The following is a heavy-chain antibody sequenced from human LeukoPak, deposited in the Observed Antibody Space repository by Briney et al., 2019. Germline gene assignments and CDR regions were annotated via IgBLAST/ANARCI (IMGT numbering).Heavy chain of an antibody. D-gene: IGHD1-26*01. CDR3: ARDPVGGSTIFDY. J-gene: IGHJ4*02. Sequence: SQTLSLTCAISGDSVSSNSAAWNWIRQSPSRGLEWLGRTYYRSKWYYDYAVAVKSGISINPDTSKNQFSLQLSSVTPEDTAVYYCARDPVGGSTIFDYWGQGILVTVSS. CDR2: TYYRSKWYY. CDR1: GDSVSSNSAA. V-gene: IGHV6-1*01.